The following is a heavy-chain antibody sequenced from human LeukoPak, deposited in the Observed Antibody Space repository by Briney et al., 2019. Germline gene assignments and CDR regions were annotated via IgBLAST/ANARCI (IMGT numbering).Heavy chain of an antibody. D-gene: IGHD4-11*01. J-gene: IGHJ6*03. CDR2: IYHSGST. Sequence: SETLSLTCTVSGYSISSGYYWGWIRQPPGKGLEWIGSIYHSGSTYYNPSLKSRVTISVDTSKNQFSLKLSSVTAADTAVYYCARLQKYYYYMDVWGKGTTVTVSS. CDR3: ARLQKYYYYMDV. CDR1: GYSISSGYY. V-gene: IGHV4-38-2*02.